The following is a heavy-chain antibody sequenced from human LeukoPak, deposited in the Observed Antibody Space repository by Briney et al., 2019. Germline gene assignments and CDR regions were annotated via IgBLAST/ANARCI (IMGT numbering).Heavy chain of an antibody. Sequence: SETLSLTCAVYGGSFSGYYWSWIRKPPGKGLEWIGEINHSGSTNYNPSLKSRVTISVDKSKNQFSLKLSSVTAADTAVYYCARAHYDFWSANWFDPWGQGTLVTVSS. CDR3: ARAHYDFWSANWFDP. CDR2: INHSGST. V-gene: IGHV4-34*01. D-gene: IGHD3-3*01. J-gene: IGHJ5*02. CDR1: GGSFSGYY.